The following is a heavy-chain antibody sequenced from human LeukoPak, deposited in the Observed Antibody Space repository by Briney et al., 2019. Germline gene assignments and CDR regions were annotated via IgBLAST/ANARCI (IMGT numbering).Heavy chain of an antibody. CDR1: GFTVSSNY. D-gene: IGHD6-13*01. Sequence: QAGGSLSLSCAASGFTVSSNYMSWVRQAPGKGLEWVSVIYSGGSTYYADSVKGRFTISRDNSKNTLYLQMNSLRAEDTAVYYCARGSSSWYVDYWGQGTLVTVSS. V-gene: IGHV3-53*01. CDR3: ARGSSSWYVDY. J-gene: IGHJ4*02. CDR2: IYSGGST.